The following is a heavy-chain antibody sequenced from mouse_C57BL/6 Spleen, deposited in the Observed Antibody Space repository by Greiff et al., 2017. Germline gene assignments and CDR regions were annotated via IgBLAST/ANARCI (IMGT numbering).Heavy chain of an antibody. Sequence: QVHVKQPGAELVRPGSSVKLSCKASGYTFTSYWMHWVKQRPIQGLEWIGNIDPSDSETHYNQKFKDKATLTVDKSSSTAYMQLSSLTSEDSAVYYCARSGGYGSGGFAYWGQGTLVTVSA. J-gene: IGHJ3*01. V-gene: IGHV1-52*01. CDR3: ARSGGYGSGGFAY. CDR2: IDPSDSET. D-gene: IGHD1-1*01. CDR1: GYTFTSYW.